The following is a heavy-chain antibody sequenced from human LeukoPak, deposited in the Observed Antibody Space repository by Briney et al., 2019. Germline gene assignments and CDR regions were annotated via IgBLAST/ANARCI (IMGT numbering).Heavy chain of an antibody. CDR1: GVSISSRTYY. D-gene: IGHD3-22*01. J-gene: IGHJ5*02. CDR3: ARFELTMIP. CDR2: ISYSGST. Sequence: SETLSLTCTVSGVSISSRTYYWGWIRQPPGKGLEWIGSISYSGSTYSNPSLKSRVTISVDTSKKQFSLNLSSVTAADTAVYYCARFELTMIPWGQGTLVTVSS. V-gene: IGHV4-39*01.